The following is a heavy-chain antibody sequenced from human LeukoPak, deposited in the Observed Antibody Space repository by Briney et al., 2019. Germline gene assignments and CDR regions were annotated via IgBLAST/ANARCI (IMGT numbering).Heavy chain of an antibody. CDR2: INSGGSGT. CDR1: GFAFSSNW. CDR3: ARGGGLDV. J-gene: IGHJ6*02. Sequence: LAGGSLRLSCAASGFAFSSNWMHWVRQTPGKGLVWVSRINSGGSGTSYADSVEGRFTISRDNAKNSLYLQMSNLRAEDTAVYFCARGGGLDVWGQGATVTVSS. D-gene: IGHD3-16*01. V-gene: IGHV3-74*01.